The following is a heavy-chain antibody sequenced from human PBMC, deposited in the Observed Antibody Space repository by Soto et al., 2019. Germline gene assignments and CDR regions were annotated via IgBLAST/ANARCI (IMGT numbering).Heavy chain of an antibody. CDR3: AKDTARGVIIPYYFDY. J-gene: IGHJ4*02. CDR2: ISGSGGST. D-gene: IGHD3-10*01. CDR1: GFTFSSYA. V-gene: IGHV3-23*01. Sequence: PGGSLRLSCAASGFTFSSYAMSWVRQAPGKGLEWVSAISGSGGSTYYADSVKGRFTISRDNSKNTLYLQMNSLRAEDTAVYYCAKDTARGVIIPYYFDYWGQGTLVTVSS.